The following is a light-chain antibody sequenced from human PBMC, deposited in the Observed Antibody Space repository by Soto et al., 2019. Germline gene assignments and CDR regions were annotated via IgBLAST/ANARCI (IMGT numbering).Light chain of an antibody. Sequence: DIVTTQSPATLSVSPGERATLSCRASQSVSSNLAWYQQKPGQAPRLLIYGASTRATGVPARFSGSGSGTEFTLTISSLQSEDFAVYYCQQYNNWPFTFGGGTKVDIK. CDR1: QSVSSN. V-gene: IGKV3-15*01. CDR3: QQYNNWPFT. CDR2: GAS. J-gene: IGKJ4*01.